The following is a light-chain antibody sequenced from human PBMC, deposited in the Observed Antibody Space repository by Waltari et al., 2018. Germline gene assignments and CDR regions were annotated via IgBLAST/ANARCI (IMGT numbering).Light chain of an antibody. V-gene: IGKV3-11*01. J-gene: IGKJ4*01. CDR2: EAS. CDR1: HGISNY. Sequence: RASHGISNYLAVYQQKPGQAPTLLISEASNLDTGIPSRFSGSGFGTDFTLTISSPEPEDFAVYYCQQRRDWPLTFGRGTKVEIK. CDR3: QQRRDWPLT.